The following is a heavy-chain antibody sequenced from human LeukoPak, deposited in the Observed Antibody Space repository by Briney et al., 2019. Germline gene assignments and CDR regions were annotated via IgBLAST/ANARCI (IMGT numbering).Heavy chain of an antibody. D-gene: IGHD6-25*01. CDR3: AREGGFYRPLDY. J-gene: IGHJ4*02. Sequence: SETLSLTCDVSGGSVTSTNLWTWFRQPPGKGLEWIGEVHLDGRTNYKPSLKSRLVMSADLPENHISLKLTSVTAADTAVYYCAREGGFYRPLDYSGQGTLVTVSS. V-gene: IGHV4-4*02. CDR2: VHLDGRT. CDR1: GGSVTSTNL.